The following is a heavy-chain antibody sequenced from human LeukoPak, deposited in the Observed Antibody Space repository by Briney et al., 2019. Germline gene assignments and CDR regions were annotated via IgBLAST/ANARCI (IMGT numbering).Heavy chain of an antibody. CDR3: ARHESTDYDYVWGSYRHTTFDY. CDR2: IYYSGST. Sequence: SETLSLTCTVSGGSISSYFWSWIRQPPGKGLEWIGYIYYSGSTNYNPSLKSRVTISVDTSKNQFSLKLSSVTAADAAVYYCARHESTDYDYVWGSYRHTTFDYWGQGTLVTVSS. D-gene: IGHD3-16*02. V-gene: IGHV4-59*08. J-gene: IGHJ4*02. CDR1: GGSISSYF.